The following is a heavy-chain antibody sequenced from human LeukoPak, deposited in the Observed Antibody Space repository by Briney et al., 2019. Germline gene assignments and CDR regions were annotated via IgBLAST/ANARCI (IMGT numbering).Heavy chain of an antibody. Sequence: KSSETLSLTCTVSGGSVSSYYWSWIRQPPGKGLEWIGYIYYSGRTNYNPSLMSRVTFSVDTSKNQFSLKLSSVTAADTAVYYCARRSGSSGGAFDFWGQGTLVTVSS. CDR1: GGSVSSYY. J-gene: IGHJ4*02. CDR2: IYYSGRT. CDR3: ARRSGSSGGAFDF. D-gene: IGHD6-6*01. V-gene: IGHV4-59*08.